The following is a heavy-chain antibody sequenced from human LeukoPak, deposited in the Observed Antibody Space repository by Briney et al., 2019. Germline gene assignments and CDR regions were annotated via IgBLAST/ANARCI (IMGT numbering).Heavy chain of an antibody. CDR3: AKAIAAAEVTFDY. Sequence: GGSLRLSCAASGLTFSSYAMSWVRQAPGKGLEWVSAISGSGGSTYYADSVKGRFTISRDNSKNTLYLQMNSLRAEDTAVYYCAKAIAAAEVTFDYWGQGTLVTVSS. CDR2: ISGSGGST. CDR1: GLTFSSYA. J-gene: IGHJ4*02. D-gene: IGHD6-13*01. V-gene: IGHV3-23*01.